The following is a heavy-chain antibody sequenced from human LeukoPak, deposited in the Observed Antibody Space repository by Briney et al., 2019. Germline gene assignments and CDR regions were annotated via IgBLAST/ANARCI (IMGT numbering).Heavy chain of an antibody. CDR1: GGSISSSSYY. CDR2: IYYSGST. V-gene: IGHV4-61*03. D-gene: IGHD6-13*01. Sequence: SETLSLTCTVSGGSISSSSYYWGWIRQPPGKGLEWIGYIYYSGSTNYNPSLKSRVTISVDTSKNRFSLKLSSVTAADTAVYYCARVNIVAGWFDPWGQGTPVTVSS. J-gene: IGHJ5*02. CDR3: ARVNIVAGWFDP.